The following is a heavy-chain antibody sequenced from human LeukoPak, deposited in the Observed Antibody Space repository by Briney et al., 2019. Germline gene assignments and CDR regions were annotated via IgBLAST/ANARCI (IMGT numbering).Heavy chain of an antibody. CDR3: ARDPLYYYDPTAQPPDY. Sequence: ASVKVSCKASGYTFTSYYMRWVRQAPGQGLEWMGIINPSGGSTSYAQKFQGRVTITADESTSTAYMELSSLRSEDTAVYYCARDPLYYYDPTAQPPDYWGQGTLVTVSS. D-gene: IGHD3-22*01. J-gene: IGHJ4*02. CDR1: GYTFTSYY. V-gene: IGHV1-46*01. CDR2: INPSGGST.